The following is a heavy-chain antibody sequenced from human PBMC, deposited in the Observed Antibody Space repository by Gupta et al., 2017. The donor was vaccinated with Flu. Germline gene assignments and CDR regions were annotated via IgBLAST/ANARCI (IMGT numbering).Heavy chain of an antibody. Sequence: EVQLVESGGGLVQPGGSLRLSCAASGFTFSSYSMNWVRQAPGKGLEWVSYISSSSSTIYYADSVKGRFTISRDNAKNSLYLQMNSLRDEDTAVYYCARDTCSGGSCYRGAFDIWGQGTMVTGSS. CDR1: GFTFSSYS. CDR2: ISSSSSTI. J-gene: IGHJ3*02. V-gene: IGHV3-48*02. D-gene: IGHD2-15*01. CDR3: ARDTCSGGSCYRGAFDI.